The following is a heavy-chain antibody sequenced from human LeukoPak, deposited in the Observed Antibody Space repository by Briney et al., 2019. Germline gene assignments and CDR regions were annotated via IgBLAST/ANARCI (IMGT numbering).Heavy chain of an antibody. CDR2: ISSSSSYI. CDR3: ASLYYDSSGFDY. CDR1: GFTFSSYN. V-gene: IGHV3-21*04. Sequence: PGGSLRLSCAASGFTFSSYNMNWVRQAPGKGLEWVSSISSSSSYIYYADSVKGRFTISRDNAKNSLYLQMNSLRAKDTALYYCASLYYDSSGFDYWGQGTLVTVSS. D-gene: IGHD3-22*01. J-gene: IGHJ4*02.